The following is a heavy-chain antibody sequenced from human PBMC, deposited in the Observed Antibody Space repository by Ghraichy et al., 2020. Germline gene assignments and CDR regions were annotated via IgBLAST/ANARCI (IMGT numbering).Heavy chain of an antibody. CDR2: IYGGGST. D-gene: IGHD3-16*01. CDR3: TRGGADRFDYAMDV. CDR1: GATVNSNF. V-gene: IGHV3-66*02. J-gene: IGHJ6*02. Sequence: GESLNISCAVSGATVNSNFMSWVRQAPGKIKEWVSVIYGGGSTYYADSVKGRFTISRDDSKNILYLQMNSLKIEDSAVYYCTRGGADRFDYAMDVWGQGTTVTVSS.